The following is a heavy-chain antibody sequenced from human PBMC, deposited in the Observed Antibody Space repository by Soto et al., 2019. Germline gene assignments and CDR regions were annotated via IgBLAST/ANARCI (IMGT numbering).Heavy chain of an antibody. D-gene: IGHD6-6*01. CDR1: RFTFRSYW. V-gene: IGHV3-74*01. CDR3: ASGGSSLNFDS. Sequence: PGGSLRLSCAASRFTFRSYWMQWVRQAPGKGLVWVSWINSDGSSTSYADSVKGRFTISRDNAKNTLYLQMNSLRAEDTAVYYCASGGSSLNFDSWGQGTLVTVPQ. CDR2: INSDGSST. J-gene: IGHJ4*02.